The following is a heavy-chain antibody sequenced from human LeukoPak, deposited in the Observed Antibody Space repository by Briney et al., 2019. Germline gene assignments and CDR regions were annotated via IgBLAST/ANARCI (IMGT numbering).Heavy chain of an antibody. CDR1: GYSFTSYW. CDR2: IYPGDSDT. Sequence: PGESLKISCKCSGYSFTSYWIGWVRQMRGKGLEWMGIIYPGDSDTRYSSSFQGQVTISADKSISTAYLQWSSLKASDTAMYYCARQYCSSTSCYTDNFDYWGQGTLVTVSS. CDR3: ARQYCSSTSCYTDNFDY. D-gene: IGHD2-2*02. J-gene: IGHJ4*02. V-gene: IGHV5-51*01.